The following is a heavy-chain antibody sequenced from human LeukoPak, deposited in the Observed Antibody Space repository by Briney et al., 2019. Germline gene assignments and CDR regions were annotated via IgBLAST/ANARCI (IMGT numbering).Heavy chain of an antibody. D-gene: IGHD1-1*01. CDR2: INSEGSTT. CDR3: ARDFNWNPPDS. CDR1: GFTFSSHW. V-gene: IGHV3-74*01. Sequence: PGGSLILSCAASGFTFSSHWMHWVRQAPGKGLVWVSRINSEGSTTTYADSAQGRFTISRDNAKSTLYLQMNSLRVEDTAVYYCARDFNWNPPDSWGQGTLVTVSS. J-gene: IGHJ4*02.